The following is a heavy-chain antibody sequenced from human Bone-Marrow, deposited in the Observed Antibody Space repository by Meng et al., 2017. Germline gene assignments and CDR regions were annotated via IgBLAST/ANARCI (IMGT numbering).Heavy chain of an antibody. D-gene: IGHD3-10*01. CDR1: GGTFSSYA. CDR2: IIPIFGTA. V-gene: IGHV1-69*01. CDR3: ARGVKGFGELLGWYFDL. Sequence: QGQVVGSGAGVKKPGSLVKVYCKAFGGTFSSYAISWVRQAPGQGLEWMGGIIPIFGTANYAQKFQGRVTITADESTSTAYMELSSLRSEDTAVYYCARGVKGFGELLGWYFDLWGRGTLVTVSS. J-gene: IGHJ2*01.